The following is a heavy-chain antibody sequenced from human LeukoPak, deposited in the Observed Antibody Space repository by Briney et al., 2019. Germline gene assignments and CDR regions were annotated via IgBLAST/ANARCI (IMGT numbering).Heavy chain of an antibody. V-gene: IGHV3-7*01. CDR3: ARLRYTYGKNFDY. CDR1: GFSFSSYA. CDR2: INQEGSEK. Sequence: GGSLRLSCAASGFSFSSYAMSWVRQAPGKGLEWVANINQEGSEKDYVDSVKGRFTISRDNAKNSLYLQMNTLRAEDTAVYFCARLRYTYGKNFDYWGQGALVTVSS. J-gene: IGHJ4*02. D-gene: IGHD5-18*01.